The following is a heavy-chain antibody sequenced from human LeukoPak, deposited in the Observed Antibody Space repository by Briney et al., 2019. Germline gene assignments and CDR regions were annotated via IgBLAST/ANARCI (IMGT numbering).Heavy chain of an antibody. Sequence: GGSLRLSCAASGFTFSSYAMSWVRQAPGKGLEWVSSISGSDGSTYYADSVKGRFTISRDNSKNSLYLQMNSLRAEDMALYYCAKASTRSFTSGYYGDAFDIWGQGTMVSVSS. CDR1: GFTFSSYA. CDR2: ISGSDGST. CDR3: AKASTRSFTSGYYGDAFDI. J-gene: IGHJ3*02. V-gene: IGHV3-23*01. D-gene: IGHD3-22*01.